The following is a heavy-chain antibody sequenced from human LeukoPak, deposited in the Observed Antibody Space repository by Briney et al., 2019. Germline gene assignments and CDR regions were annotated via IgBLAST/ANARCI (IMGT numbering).Heavy chain of an antibody. J-gene: IGHJ4*02. V-gene: IGHV4-38-2*01. D-gene: IGHD4-17*01. CDR2: TYHSGST. CDR3: ARGGDYGDYVLDY. CDR1: GYSISSGYY. Sequence: SETLPLTCAVSGYSISSGYYWGWIRQPPGKGLEWIGSTYHSGSTYYNPSLKSRVTISVDTSKNQFSLKLSSVTAADTAVYYCARGGDYGDYVLDYWGQGTLVTVSS.